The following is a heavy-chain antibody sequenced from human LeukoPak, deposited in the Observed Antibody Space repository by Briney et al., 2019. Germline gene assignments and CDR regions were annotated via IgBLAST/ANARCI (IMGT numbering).Heavy chain of an antibody. V-gene: IGHV3-33*01. J-gene: IGHJ4*02. CDR1: GLTFHSYG. Sequence: GRSLRLSCAASGLTFHSYGMHWVRQAPGKGLEWVAVIWYDGSNKYYADSVKGRFTISRDNSKNTLYLQMNSLRAEDTAVYYCAREGLYYYDSSGYYGWGQGTLVTVSS. CDR3: AREGLYYYDSSGYYG. CDR2: IWYDGSNK. D-gene: IGHD3-22*01.